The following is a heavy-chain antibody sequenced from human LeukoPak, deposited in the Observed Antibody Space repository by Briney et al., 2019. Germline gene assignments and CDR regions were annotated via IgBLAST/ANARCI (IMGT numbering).Heavy chain of an antibody. CDR1: GYSFTSYW. Sequence: GESLKIPCKGSGYSFTSYWIGWVRQMPGKGLEWMGIIYPGDSDTRYSPSFQGQVPISADKSISTAYLQWSSLKASDTAMYYCTRRGYSYGSFFLDYWGQGTLVTVSS. V-gene: IGHV5-51*01. D-gene: IGHD5-18*01. CDR3: TRRGYSYGSFFLDY. CDR2: IYPGDSDT. J-gene: IGHJ4*02.